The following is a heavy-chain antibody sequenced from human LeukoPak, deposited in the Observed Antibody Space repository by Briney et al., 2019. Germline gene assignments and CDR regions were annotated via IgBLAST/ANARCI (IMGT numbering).Heavy chain of an antibody. V-gene: IGHV5-51*01. Sequence: GESLKISCKGSGYSFSNYWIGWVRQMPGKGLEWMGIIYVGDSETTYSPSFQGQVTISADKSISTAYLQWSSLKASDTAMYYCARRVAVVGKGVDYWGQGTLVTVSS. CDR1: GYSFSNYW. CDR2: IYVGDSET. CDR3: ARRVAVVGKGVDY. J-gene: IGHJ4*02. D-gene: IGHD2-15*01.